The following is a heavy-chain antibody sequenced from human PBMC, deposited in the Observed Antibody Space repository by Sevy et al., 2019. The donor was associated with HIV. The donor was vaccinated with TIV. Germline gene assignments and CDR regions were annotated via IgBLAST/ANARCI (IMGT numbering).Heavy chain of an antibody. CDR2: IDHSGST. V-gene: IGHV4-4*02. D-gene: IGHD1-26*01. J-gene: IGHJ6*02. Sequence: SETLSLTCAVSGGSISSSNWWSGGRQPPGRGVWGFGEIDHSGSTNYNASLKSRFTISVDKSKNQFCLKLSSVTAADTAVYYCAGGALVPVVGVRWEETYYYYGMDVWGQGTTVTVSS. CDR1: GGSISSSNW. CDR3: AGGALVPVVGVRWEETYYYYGMDV.